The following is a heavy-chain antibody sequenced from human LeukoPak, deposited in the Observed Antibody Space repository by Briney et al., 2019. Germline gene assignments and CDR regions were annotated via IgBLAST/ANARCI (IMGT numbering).Heavy chain of an antibody. Sequence: GESLKISCKGSGYSFNSYWIGWVRQMPGKGLKWMGIIYPGDSDARYSPSFQGQVTISADKSISTAYLQGSSLKASDTAMYYCARRRDLYSGSYYPFDYWGQGTLVTVSS. CDR2: IYPGDSDA. V-gene: IGHV5-51*01. CDR3: ARRRDLYSGSYYPFDY. D-gene: IGHD1-26*01. J-gene: IGHJ4*02. CDR1: GYSFNSYW.